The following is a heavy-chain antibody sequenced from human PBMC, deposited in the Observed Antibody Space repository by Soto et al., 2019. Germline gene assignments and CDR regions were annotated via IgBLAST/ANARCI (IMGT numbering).Heavy chain of an antibody. Sequence: VNLSSKACRYAFACRYRRSACHSPGKKKEWMGWINPNSGGTNYAQKFQCWVTMTRDTSISTAYMELSRRVSDDTAVYYGRRFHDSGLGFSGCYHGSDFWGQGTTVPVSS. CDR1: RYAFACRY. D-gene: IGHD2-2*01. J-gene: IGHJ6*02. V-gene: IGHV1-2*04. CDR3: RRFHDSGLGFSGCYHGSDF. CDR2: INPNSGGT.